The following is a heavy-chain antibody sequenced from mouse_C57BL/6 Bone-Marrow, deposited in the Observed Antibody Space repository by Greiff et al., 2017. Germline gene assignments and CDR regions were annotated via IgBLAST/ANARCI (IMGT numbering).Heavy chain of an antibody. CDR2: IWSGGST. CDR3: ARKGRFAY. CDR1: GFSLTSYG. V-gene: IGHV2-2*01. J-gene: IGHJ3*01. D-gene: IGHD3-3*01. Sequence: VQLQQSGPGLVQPSQSLSITCTVSGFSLTSYGVHWVRQSPGKGLEWLGVIWSGGSTDYNAAFISRLSISKDNSKRQVFFKMNSLQADDTAIYYCARKGRFAYWGQGTLVTVSA.